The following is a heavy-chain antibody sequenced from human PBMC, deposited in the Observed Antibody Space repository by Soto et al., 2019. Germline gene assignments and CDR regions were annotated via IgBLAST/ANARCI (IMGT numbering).Heavy chain of an antibody. CDR3: TRGYSYGSLYY. CDR1: GGSLSSYY. Sequence: PSETLSLTCTVSGGSLSSYYWSWIRQPPGKGLEWIGYIYYSGSTNYNPSVKGRFTISRDNSKNTLYLQMNSLRAEDTAVYYCTRGYSYGSLYYWGQGTLVTVSS. D-gene: IGHD5-18*01. CDR2: IYYSGST. J-gene: IGHJ4*02. V-gene: IGHV4-59*12.